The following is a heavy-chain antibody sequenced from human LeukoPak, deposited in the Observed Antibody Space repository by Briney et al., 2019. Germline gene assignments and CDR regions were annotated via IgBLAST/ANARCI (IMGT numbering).Heavy chain of an antibody. D-gene: IGHD2-2*01. V-gene: IGHV3-74*01. J-gene: IGHJ5*02. CDR3: AGTSCKGCWFDP. Sequence: GESLRLSCAASGFTFSSYWMHWVRQAPGKGLVWVSRINSDGSSTSYADSVKGRFTISRDNAKNTLYLQMNSLRAEDTAVYYCAGTSCKGCWFDPWGQGTLVTVSS. CDR1: GFTFSSYW. CDR2: INSDGSST.